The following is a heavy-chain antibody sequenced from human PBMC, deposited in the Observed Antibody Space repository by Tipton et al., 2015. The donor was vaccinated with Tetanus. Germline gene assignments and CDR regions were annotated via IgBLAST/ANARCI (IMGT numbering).Heavy chain of an antibody. CDR1: GYTFTSYY. CDR3: ARCMEYDSSGIDGF. D-gene: IGHD3-22*01. J-gene: IGHJ4*02. Sequence: QSGAEVKKPGASVKVSCKASGYTFTSYYMHWVRQAPGQGLEWMGWINPNSGDTNYAQKFQGRVTMTRDTYISTAYMEVSSVRSDDAAVYYCARCMEYDSSGIDGFWGQGTLVTVSS. V-gene: IGHV1-2*02. CDR2: INPNSGDT.